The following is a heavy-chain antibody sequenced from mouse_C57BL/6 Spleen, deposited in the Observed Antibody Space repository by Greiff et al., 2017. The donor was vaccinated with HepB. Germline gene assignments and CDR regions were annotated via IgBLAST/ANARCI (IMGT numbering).Heavy chain of an antibody. CDR3: ARENWALYYFDY. Sequence: EVQLVESEGGLVQPGSSMKLSCTASGFTFSDYYMAWVRQVPEKGLEWVANINYDGSSTYYLDSLKSRFIISRDNAKNILYLQMSSLKSEDTATYYCARENWALYYFDYWGQGTTLTVSS. CDR2: INYDGSST. D-gene: IGHD4-1*01. J-gene: IGHJ2*01. V-gene: IGHV5-16*01. CDR1: GFTFSDYY.